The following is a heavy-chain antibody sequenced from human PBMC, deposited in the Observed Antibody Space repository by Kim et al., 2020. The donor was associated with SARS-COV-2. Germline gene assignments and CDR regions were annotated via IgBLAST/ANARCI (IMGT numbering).Heavy chain of an antibody. CDR3: ARDLRGEPFDI. CDR2: IQENGREK. Sequence: GGSLRLSCSASGFIFSSYWMSWVRQAPGKGLEWVAYIQENGREKYYVDSVRGRFTISRDNAKNSLYLQMNSLRAEDTAVYYCARDLRGEPFDIWGRGTMVTVSS. J-gene: IGHJ3*02. V-gene: IGHV3-7*01. D-gene: IGHD4-17*01. CDR1: GFIFSSYW.